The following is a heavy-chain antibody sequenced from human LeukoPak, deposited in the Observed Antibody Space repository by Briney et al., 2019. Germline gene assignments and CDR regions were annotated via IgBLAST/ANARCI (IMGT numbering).Heavy chain of an antibody. CDR3: ARHDGHCSGGSCYFMWASAGYYYMDV. J-gene: IGHJ6*03. V-gene: IGHV4-39*01. D-gene: IGHD2-15*01. CDR2: IYYSGST. CDR1: GGSISSSSYY. Sequence: SETLSLTCTVSGGSISSSSYYWGWIRQPPWKGLEWIGSIYYSGSTYYNPSLKSRVTISVDTSKNQFSLKLSSVTAADTAVYYCARHDGHCSGGSCYFMWASAGYYYMDVWGKGTTVTISS.